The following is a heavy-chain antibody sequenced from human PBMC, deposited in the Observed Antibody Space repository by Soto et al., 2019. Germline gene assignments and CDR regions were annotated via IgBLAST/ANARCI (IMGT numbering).Heavy chain of an antibody. Sequence: PGGSLRLSCAASGFTFSSYGMHWVRQAPGKGLEWVAVISYDGSNKYYADSVKGRFTISRDNSKNTLYLQMNSLRAEDTAVYYCAKARAYYYDSSALGDYWAQGTLVTVSS. CDR3: AKARAYYYDSSALGDY. CDR2: ISYDGSNK. D-gene: IGHD3-22*01. J-gene: IGHJ4*02. CDR1: GFTFSSYG. V-gene: IGHV3-30*18.